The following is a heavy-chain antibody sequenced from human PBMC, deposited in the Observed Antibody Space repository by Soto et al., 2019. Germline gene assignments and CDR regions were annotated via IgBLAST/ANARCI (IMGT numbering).Heavy chain of an antibody. J-gene: IGHJ4*02. CDR3: AFPDILTGYDY. D-gene: IGHD3-9*01. V-gene: IGHV5-10-1*01. CDR1: GYSFTSYW. Sequence: GECLKISGTGSGYSFTSYWIGWVRQMPGKGLEWMGRIDPSDSYTNYSPSFQGHVTISADKSISTAYLQWSSLKASDTAMYYCAFPDILTGYDYSGQGTLVTVSS. CDR2: IDPSDSYT.